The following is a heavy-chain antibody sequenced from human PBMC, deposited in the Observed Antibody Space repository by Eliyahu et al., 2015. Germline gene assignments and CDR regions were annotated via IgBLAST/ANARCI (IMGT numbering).Heavy chain of an antibody. CDR1: GGSISSYY. D-gene: IGHD3-10*01. CDR3: ARSGGGITPIDY. V-gene: IGHV4-4*09. J-gene: IGHJ4*02. Sequence: QVQLQESGPGLVKPSETLSLTCTVSGGSISSYYWXWIRQPPGKGLEWIGYIYTSGSTNYNPSLKSRVTISVDTSKNQFSLKLSSVTAADTAVYYCARSGGGITPIDYWGQGTLVTVSS. CDR2: IYTSGST.